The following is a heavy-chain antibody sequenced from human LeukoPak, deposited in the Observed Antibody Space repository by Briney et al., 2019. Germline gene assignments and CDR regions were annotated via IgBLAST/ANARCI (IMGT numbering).Heavy chain of an antibody. V-gene: IGHV1-2*02. CDR3: ARDDFSNKNYQLDY. J-gene: IGHJ4*02. CDR1: GYTFTGYY. CDR2: INPNSGGT. Sequence: ASVKVSCKASGYTFTGYYMHWVRQAPGQGLEWMGWINPNSGGTNYAQKFQGRVTMTRDTSISTAYMELSRLTSDDTAVYYCARDDFSNKNYQLDYWGQGTRVTVSS. D-gene: IGHD3-3*01.